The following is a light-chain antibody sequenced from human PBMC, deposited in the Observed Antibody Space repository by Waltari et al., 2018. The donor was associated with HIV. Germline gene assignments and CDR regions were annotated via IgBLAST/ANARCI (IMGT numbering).Light chain of an antibody. V-gene: IGLV1-44*01. Sequence: QSVLTQPPSASGTPGQTVVISCTGGGSNLGHNSVNWYQQLPGAAARLLIHSDDQRPSGVPVRISGSKFGTSASLVIRGLQSDDEADYYCASWNDKLGESVVSGGSVVFGGGTRLTVL. J-gene: IGLJ2*01. CDR2: SDD. CDR1: GSNLGHNS. CDR3: ASWNDKLGESVVSGGSVV.